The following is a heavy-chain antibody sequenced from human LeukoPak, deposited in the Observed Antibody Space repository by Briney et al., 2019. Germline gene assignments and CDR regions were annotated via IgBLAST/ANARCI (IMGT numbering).Heavy chain of an antibody. CDR3: ARDQEYSGSYYRYFDY. D-gene: IGHD1-26*01. Sequence: PSETLSLTCTVSGGSLSSYYWSWIRQPPGNGLEWIGYIYSRGLTMGSTSYNPSLKSRVTITVDTSKNQFSLKLSSVTAADTAVYYCARDQEYSGSYYRYFDYWGQGTLVTVSS. V-gene: IGHV4-59*01. CDR1: GGSLSSYY. J-gene: IGHJ4*02. CDR2: IYSRGLTMGST.